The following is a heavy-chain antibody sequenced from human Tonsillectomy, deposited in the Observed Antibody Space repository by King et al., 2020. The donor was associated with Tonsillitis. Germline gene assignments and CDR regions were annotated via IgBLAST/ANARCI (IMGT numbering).Heavy chain of an antibody. CDR2: LYYTGST. J-gene: IGHJ4*02. V-gene: IGHV4-39*01. CDR1: GGSISSSTYY. Sequence: QLQESGPRLVKPSETLSLTCIVSGGSISSSTYYWGWIRQPPGKGLEWIGSLYYTGSTYYNPSLKSRVSISADTSKNQFSLRLNSVTAADTAIYYCSRRPRGFDDFWSGYYGYFDYWGQGTLVTVSP. D-gene: IGHD3-3*01. CDR3: SRRPRGFDDFWSGYYGYFDY.